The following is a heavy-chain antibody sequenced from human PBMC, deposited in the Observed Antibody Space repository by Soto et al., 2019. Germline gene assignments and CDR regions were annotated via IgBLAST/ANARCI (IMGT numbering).Heavy chain of an antibody. V-gene: IGHV4-4*02. J-gene: IGHJ4*01. CDR3: ARHIAVSGTRGFDF. Sequence: QVQLQESGPGLMKPSGTLSLTCAVSGGSISTNWWSWVRQPPGKGLEWIGEIYHSGATTYNPSLKNRVTMSVDKSQNHLSLNLTSVTAADTAVYYCARHIAVSGTRGFDFWGHGTLVTVSS. CDR2: IYHSGAT. D-gene: IGHD6-19*01. CDR1: GGSISTNW.